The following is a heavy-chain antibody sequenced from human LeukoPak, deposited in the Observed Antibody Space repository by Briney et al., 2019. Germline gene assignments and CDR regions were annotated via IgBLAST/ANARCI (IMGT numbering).Heavy chain of an antibody. CDR2: INHSGST. D-gene: IGHD3-10*01. J-gene: IGHJ4*02. V-gene: IGHV4-34*01. CDR3: ARRKYYYGSGGYFDY. CDR1: GGSFSGYY. Sequence: SETLSLTGAVYGGSFSGYYWSWIRQPPGKGLEWIGEINHSGSTNYNPSLKSRVTISVDTSKNQFSLKLSSVTAADTAVYYCARRKYYYGSGGYFDYWGQGTLVTVSS.